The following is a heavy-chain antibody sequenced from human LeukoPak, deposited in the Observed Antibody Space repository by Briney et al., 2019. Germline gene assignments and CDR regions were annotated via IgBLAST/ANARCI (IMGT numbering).Heavy chain of an antibody. D-gene: IGHD3-22*01. Sequence: SVKVSCKASGGTFSSYTISWVRQAPGQGLEWMGRIIPILGIADYAQKFQGRVTITADKSTSTAYMELSSLRSEDTAVYYCARGTYYDSSGYYIDYWGQGTLVTVSS. CDR1: GGTFSSYT. J-gene: IGHJ4*02. V-gene: IGHV1-69*02. CDR3: ARGTYYDSSGYYIDY. CDR2: IIPILGIA.